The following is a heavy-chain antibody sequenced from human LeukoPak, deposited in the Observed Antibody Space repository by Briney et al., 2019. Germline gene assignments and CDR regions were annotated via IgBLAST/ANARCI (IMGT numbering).Heavy chain of an antibody. CDR1: GLTFSSYG. CDR3: ARALYTVVVPAAGLGAFDI. J-gene: IGHJ3*02. V-gene: IGHV3-30*19. D-gene: IGHD2-2*01. CDR2: ISFDGSNK. Sequence: GGSLRLSCATSGLTFSSYGMHWVCQAPGKGLEWVALISFDGSNKYYADSVKGRFTISRDNSKNMLYLQMNSLTPEDTAMYLCARALYTVVVPAAGLGAFDIWGQGTMVTVSS.